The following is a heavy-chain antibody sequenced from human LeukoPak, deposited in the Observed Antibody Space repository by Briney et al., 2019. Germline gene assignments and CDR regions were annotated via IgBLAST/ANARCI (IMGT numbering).Heavy chain of an antibody. V-gene: IGHV3-53*01. Sequence: GGSLRLSCAASGFTVSSNYMSWVRQAPGKGLEWVSVIYSGGSTYYADSVKGRFTISRDNSKNTLYLQMNSLRAEDTAVYYCATSRDTTYYYYGMEVWGQGTTVTVSS. CDR2: IYSGGST. CDR1: GFTVSSNY. CDR3: ATSRDTTYYYYGMEV. D-gene: IGHD1-1*01. J-gene: IGHJ6*02.